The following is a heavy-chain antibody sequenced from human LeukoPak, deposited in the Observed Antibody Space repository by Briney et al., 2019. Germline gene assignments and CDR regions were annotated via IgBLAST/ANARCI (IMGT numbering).Heavy chain of an antibody. CDR3: ARGAARRYCSGGSCYSKSTLDY. V-gene: IGHV3-30-3*01. J-gene: IGHJ4*02. CDR1: GFTFSSYA. CDR2: ISYDGSNK. Sequence: GGSLRLSCAASGFTFSSYAMHWVRQAPGKGLEWVAVISYDGSNKYYADSAKGRFTISRDNSKNTLYLQMNSLRAEDTAVYYCARGAARRYCSGGSCYSKSTLDYWGQGTLVTVSS. D-gene: IGHD2-15*01.